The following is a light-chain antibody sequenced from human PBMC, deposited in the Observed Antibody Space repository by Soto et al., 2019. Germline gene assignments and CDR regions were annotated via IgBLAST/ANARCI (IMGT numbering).Light chain of an antibody. CDR3: QQYNDWPPT. CDR1: QSVRSN. J-gene: IGKJ1*01. CDR2: GAS. Sequence: EIVMTQSPATLSASPGERATLSCRASQSVRSNLAWYQQKPGQAPRLLIDGASTRATGIPARFSGSGSGTEFTLSIGSLQSEDFAVYYCQQYNDWPPTFGQGTKVEIK. V-gene: IGKV3-15*01.